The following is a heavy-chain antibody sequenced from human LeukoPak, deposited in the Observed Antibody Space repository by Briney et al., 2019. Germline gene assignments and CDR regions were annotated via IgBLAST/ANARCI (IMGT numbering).Heavy chain of an antibody. V-gene: IGHV1-18*01. D-gene: IGHD4-11*01. Sequence: ASVKVSCKASGGTFSSYAISWVRQAPGQGLEWMGWISDYNGNTNYAQKLQGRVTMTTDTSTSTAYMELRSLRSDDTAVYYCARDLYRDSLPVSWFDPWGQETLVTVSS. CDR1: GGTFSSYA. CDR3: ARDLYRDSLPVSWFDP. CDR2: ISDYNGNT. J-gene: IGHJ5*02.